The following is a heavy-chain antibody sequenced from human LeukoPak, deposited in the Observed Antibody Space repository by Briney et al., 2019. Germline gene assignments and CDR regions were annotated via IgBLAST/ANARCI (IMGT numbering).Heavy chain of an antibody. CDR1: GFNFSRYW. Sequence: GGSLRLSLAASGFNFSRYWMHLVRPVSGKGVVLVSRLNQDGTSTDYADSVKGRFSISRDNAKNTLSLQMNSLRADDTAVYYCARVHHRSWGGFDYWGQGTLVTVSS. CDR2: LNQDGTST. D-gene: IGHD3-16*01. CDR3: ARVHHRSWGGFDY. V-gene: IGHV3-74*01. J-gene: IGHJ4*02.